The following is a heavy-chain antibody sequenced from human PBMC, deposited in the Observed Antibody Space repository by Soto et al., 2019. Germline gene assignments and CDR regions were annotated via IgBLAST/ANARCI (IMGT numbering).Heavy chain of an antibody. CDR2: IYSGGYT. D-gene: IGHD3-10*01. J-gene: IGHJ4*02. CDR3: APRPGGGGY. V-gene: IGHV3-53*01. Sequence: EVQLVESGGGLIQPGGSLRLSCAVSGFTVSNNYMSWVRQAPGKGLEGVSVIYSGGYTAYGDSVKGRFTISRDNSKNTLSLKINARGADDRALYYWAPRPGGGGYWGQGTLVTVSS. CDR1: GFTVSNNY.